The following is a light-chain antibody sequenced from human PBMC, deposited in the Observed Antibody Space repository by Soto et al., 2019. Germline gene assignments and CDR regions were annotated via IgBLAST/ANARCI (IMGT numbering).Light chain of an antibody. V-gene: IGLV3-1*01. CDR1: KLGDKY. CDR3: QAWDSSTVA. J-gene: IGLJ2*01. Sequence: SYELTQPPSVSVSPGQTASITCSGDKLGDKYACWYQQKPGQSPVLVICQDSKRPSGIPERFSGSNSGNTATLTISGTQAMDEADYYCQAWDSSTVAFGGGTKLTVL. CDR2: QDS.